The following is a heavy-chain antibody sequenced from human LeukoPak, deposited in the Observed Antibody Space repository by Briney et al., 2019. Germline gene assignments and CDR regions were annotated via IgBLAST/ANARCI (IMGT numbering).Heavy chain of an antibody. CDR3: ARIGLRGVIISRPLDY. V-gene: IGHV1-18*01. CDR1: GYTFTTYN. CDR2: ISGYNGNT. Sequence: ASVKVSCKASGYTFTTYNINWVRQAPGQGLEWMEWISGYNGNTNYAQKLQGRVTMTTDTSTSTAYMELRRLKSDDTAVYYCARIGLRGVIISRPLDYWGQGTLVTVSS. D-gene: IGHD3-16*02. J-gene: IGHJ4*02.